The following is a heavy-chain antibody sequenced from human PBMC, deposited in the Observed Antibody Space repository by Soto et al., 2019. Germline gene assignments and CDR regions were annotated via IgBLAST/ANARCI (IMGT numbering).Heavy chain of an antibody. Sequence: GASVKVSCKASGGTFSSYAISWVRQAPGQGLEWMGGIIPIFGTANYAQKFQGRVTITADESTSTAYMELSSLRSEDTAVYYCARSSGGVFGIIIEGSNWLAAWGQGSLVTVSS. CDR2: IIPIFGTA. J-gene: IGHJ5*02. V-gene: IGHV1-69*13. CDR1: GGTFSSYA. D-gene: IGHD3-16*02. CDR3: ARSSGGVFGIIIEGSNWLAA.